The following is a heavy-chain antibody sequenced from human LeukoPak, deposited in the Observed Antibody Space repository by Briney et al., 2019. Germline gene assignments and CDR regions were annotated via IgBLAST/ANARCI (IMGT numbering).Heavy chain of an antibody. CDR1: GFTFSSYS. D-gene: IGHD3-3*01. CDR3: ARDLLITIFGGVPRNWFDP. CDR2: ISSSSSTI. J-gene: IGHJ5*02. Sequence: PGGSLRLSCAASGFTFSSYSMNWVRQAPGKGLEWVSYISSSSSTIYYADSVKGRFTISRDNAKNSLYLQMSSLRAEDTAVYYCARDLLITIFGGVPRNWFDPWGQGTLVTVSS. V-gene: IGHV3-48*01.